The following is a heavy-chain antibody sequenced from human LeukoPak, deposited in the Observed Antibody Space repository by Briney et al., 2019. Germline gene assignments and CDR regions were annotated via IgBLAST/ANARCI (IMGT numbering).Heavy chain of an antibody. CDR1: GYSISSGYY. D-gene: IGHD4-17*01. CDR3: ARGIATVTTYFDY. J-gene: IGHJ4*02. V-gene: IGHV4-38-2*02. Sequence: PSETLSLTCTVSGYSISSGYYWGWIRQPPGKGLEWIGSIYYSGSTYYNPSLKSRVTISVDTSKNQFSLKLSSVTAADTAVYYCARGIATVTTYFDYWGQGTLVTVSS. CDR2: IYYSGST.